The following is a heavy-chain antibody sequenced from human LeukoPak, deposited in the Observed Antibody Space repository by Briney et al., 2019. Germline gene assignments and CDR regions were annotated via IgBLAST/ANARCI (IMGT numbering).Heavy chain of an antibody. CDR2: MNSDGSAT. V-gene: IGHV3-74*01. CDR3: AKGPNYFDS. Sequence: PGXXLRLSCAASGFIFSNYWMHWVRQAPGKGLGWVTRMNSDGSATYYADSVQGRFTISRDNAKNTLYLQMNSLRAEDTAMYLCAKGPNYFDSCGQGTLVTVSS. J-gene: IGHJ4*02. CDR1: GFIFSNYW.